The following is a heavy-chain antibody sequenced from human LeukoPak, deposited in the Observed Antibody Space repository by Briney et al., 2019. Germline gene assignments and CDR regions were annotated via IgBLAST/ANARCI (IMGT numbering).Heavy chain of an antibody. CDR1: GITFSNNA. CDR3: AKRQFSSSSGRFDY. V-gene: IGHV3-23*01. Sequence: PGGSLRLSCAASGITFSNNAMSWVRQAPGKGLEWVSATSTSGGSAYYADSVKGRFTISRDNSKNTLYLQMDSLRADDTAVYYCAKRQFSSSSGRFDYWGQGTLVTVSS. CDR2: TSTSGGSA. J-gene: IGHJ4*02. D-gene: IGHD6-6*01.